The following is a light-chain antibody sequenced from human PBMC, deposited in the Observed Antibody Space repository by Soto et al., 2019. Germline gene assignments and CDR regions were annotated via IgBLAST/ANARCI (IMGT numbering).Light chain of an antibody. Sequence: ETVMTQSPDTLSVSPGYGSTLSGRASQSVSSNLAWYQQKPGQPPRLLIYDISTRATGIPTRFSGSGSGTDFALTISRLEPEDFAVYYCQQYGTSTGTFGQGTKVDIK. CDR2: DIS. V-gene: IGKV3D-15*01. CDR3: QQYGTSTGT. CDR1: QSVSSN. J-gene: IGKJ1*01.